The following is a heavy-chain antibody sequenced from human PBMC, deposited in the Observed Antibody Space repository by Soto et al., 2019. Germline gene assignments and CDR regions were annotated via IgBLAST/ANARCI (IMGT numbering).Heavy chain of an antibody. CDR2: ISAYNGNT. V-gene: IGHV1-18*01. CDR3: ARYSYGYDYYYYGMDV. CDR1: GYTFTSYG. J-gene: IGHJ6*02. D-gene: IGHD5-18*01. Sequence: ASVNVSCKASGYTFTSYGISWVRQAPGQGLEWMGWISAYNGNTNYAQKLQGRVTMTTDTSTSTAYMELRSLRSDDTAVYYCARYSYGYDYYYYGMDVWGQGTTVTVSS.